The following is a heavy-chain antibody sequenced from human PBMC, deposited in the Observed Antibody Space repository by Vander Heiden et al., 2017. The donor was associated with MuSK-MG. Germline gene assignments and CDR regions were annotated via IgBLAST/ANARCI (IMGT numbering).Heavy chain of an antibody. J-gene: IGHJ3*02. V-gene: IGHV4-59*08. CDR1: GGSISSYY. Sequence: QVQLQESGPGLVKPSETLSLTCTVSGGSISSYYWSWIRQPPGKGLEWIGYIYYSGSTNYNPSLKNRVTISVDTSKNQFSLKLSSVTAAETAVYYCARSLRVLLRFGEANAFDIWGQGTMVTVSS. CDR3: ARSLRVLLRFGEANAFDI. D-gene: IGHD3-10*01. CDR2: IYYSGST.